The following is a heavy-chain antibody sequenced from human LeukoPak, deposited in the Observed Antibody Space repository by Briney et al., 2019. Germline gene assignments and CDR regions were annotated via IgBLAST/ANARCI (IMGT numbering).Heavy chain of an antibody. Sequence: GGSLRLSCAASGFIFSNYAMTWVRQAPGKGLEWVSTISGSDGSTYYADSVKGRFTISRDNAKNSLYLQMNSLRAEDTAVYYCASDGSGSYSWFDPWGQGTLVTVSS. V-gene: IGHV3-23*01. CDR2: ISGSDGST. J-gene: IGHJ5*02. CDR1: GFIFSNYA. D-gene: IGHD1-26*01. CDR3: ASDGSGSYSWFDP.